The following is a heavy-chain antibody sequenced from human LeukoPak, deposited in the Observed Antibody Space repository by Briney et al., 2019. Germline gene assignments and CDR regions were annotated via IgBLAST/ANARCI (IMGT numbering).Heavy chain of an antibody. Sequence: GGSLRLSCAASGFTFSSYAMSWVRQAPGKGLEWISYITTSGSTIYYADSVKGRFTISRDNAKNSLYLQMNSLRDEDTAVYYCARGKGYYGSGNYYYFDSWGQGSLVTVSS. V-gene: IGHV3-48*02. J-gene: IGHJ4*02. D-gene: IGHD3-10*01. CDR2: ITTSGSTI. CDR3: ARGKGYYGSGNYYYFDS. CDR1: GFTFSSYA.